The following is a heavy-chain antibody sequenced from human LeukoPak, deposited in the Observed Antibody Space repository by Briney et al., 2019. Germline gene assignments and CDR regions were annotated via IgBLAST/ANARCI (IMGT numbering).Heavy chain of an antibody. CDR3: ARRKAAAGFDL. V-gene: IGHV3-33*08. CDR2: IWYDGSLK. CDR1: GFTFHNHG. Sequence: GGSLRLSCKASGFTFHNHGMHWVRQALGKGLEWVAIIWYDGSLKYYSDSVKGRFGISRDNSRDTVFLNMTSLRVEDTAIYYCARRKAAAGFDLWGQGTLVTVSS. D-gene: IGHD6-13*01. J-gene: IGHJ5*02.